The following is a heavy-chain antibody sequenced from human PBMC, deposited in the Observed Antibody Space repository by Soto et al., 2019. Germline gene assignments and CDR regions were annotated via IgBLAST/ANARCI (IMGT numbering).Heavy chain of an antibody. CDR2: IYDSCSP. D-gene: IGHD1-26*01. J-gene: IGHJ4*02. V-gene: IGHV4-59*01. CDR1: GGSISVYY. CDR3: ARGVGSSPPRY. Sequence: QVQLQESGPGQVKPSETLSLKCTISGGSISVYYWSWIRQPPGQALEWIGYIYDSCSPYYNPSLRSRVIISADTSKNQISLELTSATAADTAVYYCARGVGSSPPRYWGRGTLVTVSS.